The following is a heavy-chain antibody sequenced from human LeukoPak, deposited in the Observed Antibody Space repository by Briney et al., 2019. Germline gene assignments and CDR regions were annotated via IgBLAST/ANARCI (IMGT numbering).Heavy chain of an antibody. Sequence: ASVEVSCKASRYTFTSYAMHWVRQAPGQGLEWMGIINPSGGSTSYAQKFQGRVTMTRDTSTSTVYMELSSLRSEDTAVYYCANSGFRGDNWFDPWGQGTLVTVSS. D-gene: IGHD3-10*01. V-gene: IGHV1-46*01. J-gene: IGHJ5*02. CDR3: ANSGFRGDNWFDP. CDR2: INPSGGST. CDR1: RYTFTSYA.